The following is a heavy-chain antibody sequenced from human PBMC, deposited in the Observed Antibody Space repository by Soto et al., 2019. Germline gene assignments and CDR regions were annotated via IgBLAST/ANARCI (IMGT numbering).Heavy chain of an antibody. V-gene: IGHV4-34*01. CDR3: ARGGNWMTTPKRDSYWFDP. CDR1: GGSFSGYY. CDR2: INHSGST. D-gene: IGHD4-17*01. Sequence: LETLSLTCAVYGGSFSGYYWSWIRQPPGKGLEWIGEINHSGSTNYNPSLKSRVTVSVDTSKNQFSLKLSSVTAADTAVYYCARGGNWMTTPKRDSYWFDPWGQGTLVTVSS. J-gene: IGHJ5*02.